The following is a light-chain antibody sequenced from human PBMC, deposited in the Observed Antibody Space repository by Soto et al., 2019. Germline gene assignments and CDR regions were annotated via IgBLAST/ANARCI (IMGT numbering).Light chain of an antibody. J-gene: IGLJ1*01. CDR1: SSDVGAYNF. V-gene: IGLV2-14*01. CDR2: EVT. Sequence: QSALTQPASVSGSPGQSITISCTGTSSDVGAYNFVSWYQHHPGRAPKLIIYEVTIRPSGVSNRFSGSKSGSTASLTISGLQAEDEADYYCSSYTTTNTIYVFGHGTKLTV. CDR3: SSYTTTNTIYV.